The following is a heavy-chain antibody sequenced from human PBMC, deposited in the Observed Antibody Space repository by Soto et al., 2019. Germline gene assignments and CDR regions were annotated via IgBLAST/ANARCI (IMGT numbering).Heavy chain of an antibody. Sequence: GWSLRLSCAASGFTLWNAGMSGVRQAPGKGLEWVGRIKSKTDGGTTDYAAPVKGRFTISRDDSKNTLYLQMNSLKTEDTAVYYCTTVCLSPYYYYGMDVWGQGTTVTFSS. CDR2: IKSKTDGGTT. CDR3: TTVCLSPYYYYGMDV. V-gene: IGHV3-15*01. J-gene: IGHJ6*02. CDR1: GFTLWNAG.